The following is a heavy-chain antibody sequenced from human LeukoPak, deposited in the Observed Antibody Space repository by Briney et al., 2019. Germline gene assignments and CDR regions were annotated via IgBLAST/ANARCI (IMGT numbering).Heavy chain of an antibody. D-gene: IGHD3-16*01. Sequence: PGGSLRLSCAASGFTFSSYWMSWVRQAPGKGLEWVANIKQDGSEKYYVDSVKGRFTISRDNAKNSLYLQMNSLRAEDTAVYYCARDTIMLTFGGVPDYWGQGTLVTVSS. CDR1: GFTFSSYW. V-gene: IGHV3-7*01. CDR2: IKQDGSEK. J-gene: IGHJ4*02. CDR3: ARDTIMLTFGGVPDY.